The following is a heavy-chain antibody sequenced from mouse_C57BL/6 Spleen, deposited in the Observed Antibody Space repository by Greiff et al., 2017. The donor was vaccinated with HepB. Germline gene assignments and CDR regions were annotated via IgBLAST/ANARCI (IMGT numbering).Heavy chain of an antibody. J-gene: IGHJ1*03. V-gene: IGHV5-17*01. Sequence: EVHLVESGGGLVKPGGSLKLSCAASGFTFSDYGMHWVRQAPEKGLEWVAYISSGSSTIYYADTVKGRFTISRDNAKNTLFLQMTSLRSEDTAMYYCAKNWDKYFDVWGTGTTVTVSS. CDR2: ISSGSSTI. D-gene: IGHD4-1*01. CDR3: AKNWDKYFDV. CDR1: GFTFSDYG.